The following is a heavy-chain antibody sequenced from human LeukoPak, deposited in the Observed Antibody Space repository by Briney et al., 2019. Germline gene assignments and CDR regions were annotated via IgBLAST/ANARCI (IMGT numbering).Heavy chain of an antibody. Sequence: GGSLRLSCAASGFTFTSYWMHWVRQAPGKGLLWASRVNRDGSSTNYADSVKGRFSISRDNAKNTLYLQMNSLRAEDTAVYYCVRDHDYGDYDLLGYWGQGTLVTVSS. D-gene: IGHD4-17*01. V-gene: IGHV3-74*01. CDR1: GFTFTSYW. J-gene: IGHJ4*02. CDR2: VNRDGSST. CDR3: VRDHDYGDYDLLGY.